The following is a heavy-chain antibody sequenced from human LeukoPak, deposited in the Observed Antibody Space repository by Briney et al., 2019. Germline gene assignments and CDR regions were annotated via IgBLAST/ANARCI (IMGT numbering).Heavy chain of an antibody. J-gene: IGHJ6*02. CDR2: IIPIFGTA. Sequence: WASVKVSCKASGGTFSSYAISWVRQAPGQGLEWMGGIIPIFGTANYAQKFQGRVTITADESTSTAYMELSSLRSEDTAVYYCARDLTGDHFHLYYYYGMDVWGQGTTVTVSS. CDR1: GGTFSSYA. CDR3: ARDLTGDHFHLYYYYGMDV. D-gene: IGHD2/OR15-2a*01. V-gene: IGHV1-69*13.